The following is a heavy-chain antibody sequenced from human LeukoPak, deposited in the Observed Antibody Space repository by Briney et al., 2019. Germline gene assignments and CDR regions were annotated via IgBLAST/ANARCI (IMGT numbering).Heavy chain of an antibody. CDR1: GFTFSSYS. CDR2: ISSSSSYI. CDR3: ARDAMGSSSWFLGREAGGSYYFDY. J-gene: IGHJ4*02. Sequence: GGSLRLSCAASGFTFSSYSMNWVRQAPGKGLEWVSSISSSSSYIYYADSVKGRFTISRDNAKNSLYLQMNSLRAEDTAVYYCARDAMGSSSWFLGREAGGSYYFDYWGQGTLVTVSS. D-gene: IGHD6-13*01. V-gene: IGHV3-21*01.